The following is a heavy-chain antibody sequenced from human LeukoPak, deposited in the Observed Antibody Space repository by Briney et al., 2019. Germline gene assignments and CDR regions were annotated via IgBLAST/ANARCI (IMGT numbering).Heavy chain of an antibody. CDR3: ARHRYYYDSSGYYAYPDAFDI. J-gene: IGHJ3*02. CDR1: GGSISSYY. Sequence: PSETLSLTCTVSGGSISSYYWSWIRQPPGKGLEWIGYIYYSGSTNYNPSLKSRVTISVDTSKSQFSLKLSSVTAADTAVYYCARHRYYYDSSGYYAYPDAFDIWGQGTMVTVSS. D-gene: IGHD3-22*01. CDR2: IYYSGST. V-gene: IGHV4-59*08.